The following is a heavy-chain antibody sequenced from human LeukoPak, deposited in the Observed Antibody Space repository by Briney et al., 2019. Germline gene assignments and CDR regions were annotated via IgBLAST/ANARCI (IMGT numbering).Heavy chain of an antibody. CDR1: GFTFSSYA. CDR2: IYSGGST. Sequence: PGGSLRLSCAASGFTFSSYAMNWVRQSPGKGLEWVSVIYSGGSTSYADSVKGRFTISRDNSKNTLYLQLNSLRAEDTAVYYCARDPNYHDTSGYYLGYWGQGTPVSVSS. CDR3: ARDPNYHDTSGYYLGY. D-gene: IGHD3-22*01. J-gene: IGHJ4*02. V-gene: IGHV3-53*01.